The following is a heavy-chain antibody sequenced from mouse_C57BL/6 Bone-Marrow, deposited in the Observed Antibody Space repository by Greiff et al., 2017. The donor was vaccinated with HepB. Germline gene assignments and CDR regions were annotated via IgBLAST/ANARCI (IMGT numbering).Heavy chain of an antibody. D-gene: IGHD1-1*01. J-gene: IGHJ3*01. CDR2: ISDGGSYT. Sequence: EVQGVESGGGLVKPGGSLKLSCAASGFTFSSYAMSWVRQTPEKRLEWVATISDGGSYTYYPDNVKGRFTISRDNAKNNLYLQMSHLKSEDAAMYYCAREGLLRRFAYWGQGTLVTVAA. V-gene: IGHV5-4*01. CDR1: GFTFSSYA. CDR3: AREGLLRRFAY.